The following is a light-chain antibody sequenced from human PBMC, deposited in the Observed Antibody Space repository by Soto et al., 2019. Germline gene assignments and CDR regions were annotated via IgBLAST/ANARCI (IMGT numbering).Light chain of an antibody. CDR1: QSISSW. V-gene: IGKV1-5*03. J-gene: IGKJ1*01. CDR3: QQYNSYSPST. Sequence: DIQMTQSPSTLSASVGDRVTITCRASQSISSWLAWYQQKPGKAPKLLIYMASSLESEVPSRFSGSGSGTEVTLTSSSLQPDDFATYDCQQYNSYSPSTFGQGTKVEIK. CDR2: MAS.